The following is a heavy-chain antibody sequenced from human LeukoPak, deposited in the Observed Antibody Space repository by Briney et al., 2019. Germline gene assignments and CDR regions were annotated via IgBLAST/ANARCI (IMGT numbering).Heavy chain of an antibody. J-gene: IGHJ1*01. CDR3: AKEPTSYASGWYFQH. D-gene: IGHD6-25*01. CDR2: ISGSGGST. CDR1: GFTFSSYA. V-gene: IGHV3-23*01. Sequence: GSLRLSCAASGFTFSSYAMSWVRQAPGKGLEWVSLISGSGGSTYYADSVKGRLTISRDNSKNTLDLQMYSLRAEDTAVYYCAKEPTSYASGWYFQHWGQGTLVTVSS.